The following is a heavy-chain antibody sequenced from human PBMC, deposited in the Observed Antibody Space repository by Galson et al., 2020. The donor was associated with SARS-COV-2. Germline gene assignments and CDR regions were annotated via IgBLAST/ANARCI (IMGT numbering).Heavy chain of an antibody. D-gene: IGHD1-26*01. V-gene: IGHV3-30*04. Sequence: GESLKISCAASGFTFSTSAMHWVRQAPGKGLQWVAVISFDGSHKYYADSVMGRFTISRDNSKNTVYLQMNSLRPEDTAVYYCAREGIVGAIQLTHWGQGILVTVSS. CDR3: AREGIVGAIQLTH. CDR1: GFTFSTSA. J-gene: IGHJ4*02. CDR2: ISFDGSHK.